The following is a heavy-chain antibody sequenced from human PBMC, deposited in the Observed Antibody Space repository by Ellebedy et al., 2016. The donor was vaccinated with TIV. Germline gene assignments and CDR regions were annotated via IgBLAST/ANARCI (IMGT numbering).Heavy chain of an antibody. Sequence: AASAKVSCKASGGTFSSYAISWVRQAHGQGLEWMGGIIPIFGTANYAQKFQGRVTITADESTSTAYIELSSLRSEDTAVYYCARAYCGGDCRGQFDYWGQGTLVTVSS. V-gene: IGHV1-69*13. CDR2: IIPIFGTA. J-gene: IGHJ4*02. D-gene: IGHD2-21*02. CDR3: ARAYCGGDCRGQFDY. CDR1: GGTFSSYA.